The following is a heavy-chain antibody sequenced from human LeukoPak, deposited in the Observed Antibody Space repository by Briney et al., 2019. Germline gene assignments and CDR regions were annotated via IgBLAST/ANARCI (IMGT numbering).Heavy chain of an antibody. CDR1: GYTFTGYY. Sequence: ASVKVSCEASGYTFTGYYMHWVRQAPGQGLEWMGWINPNSGGTNYAQKFQGRVTMTRDTSISTAYMELSRLRSDDTAVYYCARSAVAGYYFDYWGQGTLVTVSS. J-gene: IGHJ4*02. V-gene: IGHV1-2*02. D-gene: IGHD6-19*01. CDR3: ARSAVAGYYFDY. CDR2: INPNSGGT.